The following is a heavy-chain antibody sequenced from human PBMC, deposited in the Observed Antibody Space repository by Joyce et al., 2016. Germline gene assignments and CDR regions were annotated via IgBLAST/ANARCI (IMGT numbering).Heavy chain of an antibody. CDR3: AADVAEVGFGELDH. V-gene: IGHV3-15*01. CDR1: GFTFNVAW. CDR2: IKSKTSGETT. D-gene: IGHD3-10*01. Sequence: EVQVAEYGGGLVKPGGSLRLSCAASGFTFNVAWMTWVRQAPGKGLEWVGRIKSKTSGETTRYAAPVKGRFTISRDDSKNTVSLQMNGLRTEDTAVYFCAADVAEVGFGELDHWGQGTLVTVSS. J-gene: IGHJ4*02.